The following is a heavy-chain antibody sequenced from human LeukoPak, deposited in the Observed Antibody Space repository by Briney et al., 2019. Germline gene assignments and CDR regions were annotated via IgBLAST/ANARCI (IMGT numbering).Heavy chain of an antibody. J-gene: IGHJ4*02. CDR1: NGSVGSNF. CDR3: ARAPDYHASAYYFDY. D-gene: IGHD4-11*01. Sequence: SETLSLTCTVSNGSVGSNFWTSMRQPAGQGLEWIGRIHTSGTTNYNPSLKSRVTMSVDTSKNQFSLELSSVTAADTAVYYCARAPDYHASAYYFDYWGQGTLVTVSS. CDR2: IHTSGTT. V-gene: IGHV4-4*07.